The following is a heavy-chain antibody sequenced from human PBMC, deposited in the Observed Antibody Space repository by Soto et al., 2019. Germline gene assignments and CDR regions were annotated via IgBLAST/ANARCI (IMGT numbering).Heavy chain of an antibody. V-gene: IGHV4-34*01. CDR2: INHSGST. D-gene: IGHD2-2*01. CDR3: ARGPSPARYYYYYYMDV. Sequence: SETLSLTCAVYGGSFSGYYWSWIRQPPGKGLEWIGEINHSGSTNYNPSLKSRVTISVDTSKNQFSLKLSSVTAADTAVYYCARGPSPARYYYYYYMDVWGKGTTVTVSS. J-gene: IGHJ6*03. CDR1: GGSFSGYY.